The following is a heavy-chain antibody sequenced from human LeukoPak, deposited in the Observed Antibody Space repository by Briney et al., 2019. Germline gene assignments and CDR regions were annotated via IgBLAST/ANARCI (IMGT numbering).Heavy chain of an antibody. J-gene: IGHJ6*02. CDR1: GFTFSSYA. V-gene: IGHV3-23*01. CDR3: AKALLAAAGTGAYYYYYYGMDV. Sequence: PGGSLRLSCAASGFTFSSYAMSWVRQAPGKGLEWVSAISGSGGSTYYADSVKGRFTISRDNSKNTLYLQMNSLRAEDTAVYYCAKALLAAAGTGAYYYYYYGMDVWGQGTTVTVSS. CDR2: ISGSGGST. D-gene: IGHD6-13*01.